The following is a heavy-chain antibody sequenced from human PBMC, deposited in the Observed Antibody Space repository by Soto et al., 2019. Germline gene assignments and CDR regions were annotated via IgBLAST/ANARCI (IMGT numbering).Heavy chain of an antibody. J-gene: IGHJ6*03. V-gene: IGHV1-3*01. D-gene: IGHD2-2*01. CDR3: AREVTGYCSSTSCYSPYYYYYMDF. CDR1: GYTFTSYA. Sequence: QVQLVQSGAEVKKPGASVKVSCKASGYTFTSYAMHWVRQAPGQRLEGMGWINAGNGNTKYSQKFQGRVTITRDTSASTDYMVLIRLSSEDTAVYYCAREVTGYCSSTSCYSPYYYYYMDFWGKGTTVTVSS. CDR2: INAGNGNT.